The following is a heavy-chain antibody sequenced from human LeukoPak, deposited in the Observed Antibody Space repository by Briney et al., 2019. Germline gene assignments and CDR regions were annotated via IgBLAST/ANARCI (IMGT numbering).Heavy chain of an antibody. CDR3: ARVAGSYYYYGMDV. J-gene: IGHJ6*02. D-gene: IGHD6-13*01. CDR1: GFTFSSYG. Sequence: TGRFLRLSCAASGFTFSSYGMHWVRQAPGKGLEWVAVIWYDGSNKYYADSVKGRFTISRDNSKNTLYLQMNSLRAEDTAVYYCARVAGSYYYYGMDVWGQGTTVTVSS. CDR2: IWYDGSNK. V-gene: IGHV3-33*01.